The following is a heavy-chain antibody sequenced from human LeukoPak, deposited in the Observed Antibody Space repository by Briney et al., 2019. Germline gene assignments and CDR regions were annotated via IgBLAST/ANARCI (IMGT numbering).Heavy chain of an antibody. Sequence: GGSLRLSCAVSGFSISNYWMTWVRQAPGKGLEWLANIKQDGSEKYYADSAKGRFTISRDNAKNSLYLQMNSLRAEDTAVCYCARKYCSTTSCLFDNWGQGTLVTVSS. CDR2: IKQDGSEK. CDR3: ARKYCSTTSCLFDN. J-gene: IGHJ4*02. D-gene: IGHD2-2*01. V-gene: IGHV3-7*02. CDR1: GFSISNYW.